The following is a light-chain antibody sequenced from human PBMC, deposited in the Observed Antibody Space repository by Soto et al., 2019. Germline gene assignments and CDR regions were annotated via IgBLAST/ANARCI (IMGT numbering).Light chain of an antibody. J-gene: IGKJ4*01. Sequence: DIQMTQSPSSLSGSVVDRVTITCRASQTISSWLAWYQQKPGKAPKLLIYKASILDTGVPSRFSGSGSGTEFTLTISSLQSEDFAVYYCHQYYNWPLTFGGGTKVDI. CDR1: QTISSW. V-gene: IGKV1-5*03. CDR3: HQYYNWPLT. CDR2: KAS.